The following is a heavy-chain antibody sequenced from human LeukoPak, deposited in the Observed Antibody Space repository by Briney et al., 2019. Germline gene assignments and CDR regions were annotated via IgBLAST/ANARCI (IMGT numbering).Heavy chain of an antibody. V-gene: IGHV4-30-2*01. CDR1: GGSISSGGYS. Sequence: PSQTLSLTCAVSGGSISSGGYSWSWIRQPPGKGLEWIGYIYHSGSTYYNPSLKSRVTISVDRSKNQFSLKLSSVTAADTAVYYCARDYGSGSYIRSYWFDPWGQGTLVTVSS. D-gene: IGHD3-10*01. CDR2: IYHSGST. CDR3: ARDYGSGSYIRSYWFDP. J-gene: IGHJ5*02.